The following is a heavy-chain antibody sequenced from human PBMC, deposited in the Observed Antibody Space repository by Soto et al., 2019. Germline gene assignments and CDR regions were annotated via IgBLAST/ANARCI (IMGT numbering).Heavy chain of an antibody. V-gene: IGHV4-31*03. CDR2: IYYSGST. J-gene: IGHJ4*02. Sequence: SETLSLTCTVSGGSISSRGYYWSWIRQHPGKGLEWIGYIYYSGSTYYNPSLKSRVTISVDTSENQFSLKLSSVTAADTAVYYCARDKEGAVAGTLEFWGQGTLVTVSS. CDR3: ARDKEGAVAGTLEF. CDR1: GGSISSRGYY. D-gene: IGHD6-19*01.